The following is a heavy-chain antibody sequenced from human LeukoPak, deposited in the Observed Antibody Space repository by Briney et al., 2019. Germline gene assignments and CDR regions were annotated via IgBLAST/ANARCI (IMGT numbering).Heavy chain of an antibody. CDR1: GYTFTGYY. CDR2: INPNSGGT. J-gene: IGHJ6*02. V-gene: IGHV1-2*02. Sequence: GASVKVSCKASGYTFTGYYMHWVRQAPGQGLEWMGWINPNSGGTNYAQKFQGRATMTRDTSISTAYMELSRLRSDDTAVYYCARELFYYDSSGYYYGTDSYYYGMDVWGQGTTVTVSS. D-gene: IGHD3-22*01. CDR3: ARELFYYDSSGYYYGTDSYYYGMDV.